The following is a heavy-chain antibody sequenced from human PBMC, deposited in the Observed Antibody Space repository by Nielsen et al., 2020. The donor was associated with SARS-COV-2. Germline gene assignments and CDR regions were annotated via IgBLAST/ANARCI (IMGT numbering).Heavy chain of an antibody. V-gene: IGHV2-26*01. CDR3: ARLSDLYVRSHERWCDS. CDR1: VFSLTNVRMG. J-gene: IGHJ5*01. D-gene: IGHD3-16*01. CDR2: IFAIDDK. Sequence: SGPTLVKPTEILPLTCPVSVFSLTNVRMGVSWIREPPGKAPEWLAHIFAIDDKSYSATLESRLTISKDTSKSQVVLTMTNMDPFDTSTYYCARLSDLYVRSHERWCDSWGQGILVTVSS.